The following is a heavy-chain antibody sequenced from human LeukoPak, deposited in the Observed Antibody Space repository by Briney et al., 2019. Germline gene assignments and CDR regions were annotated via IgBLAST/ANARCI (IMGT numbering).Heavy chain of an antibody. CDR2: IYHSGST. CDR3: ATLLYGSGSYPTRDDAFDI. Sequence: SETLSLTCTVSGGSISSYYWSWIRQPPGKGLEWIGYIYHSGSTNYNPSLKSRVTISVDTSKNQLSLKLSSVTAADTAVYYCATLLYGSGSYPTRDDAFDIWGQGTMVTVSS. CDR1: GGSISSYY. J-gene: IGHJ3*02. D-gene: IGHD3-10*01. V-gene: IGHV4-59*01.